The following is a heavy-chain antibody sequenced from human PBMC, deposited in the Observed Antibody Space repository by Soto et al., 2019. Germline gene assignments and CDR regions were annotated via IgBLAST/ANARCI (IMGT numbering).Heavy chain of an antibody. CDR2: IYYSGST. J-gene: IGHJ4*02. V-gene: IGHV4-31*03. CDR1: GASISSGGYY. D-gene: IGHD3-22*01. CDR3: ASGRLLGGVFDY. Sequence: QVQLQESGPGLLKPSQTLSLTCTVSGASISSGGYYWSWIRQHPGKGLEWIGYIYYSGSTYYNPSHKSRVTITVDTSKNQFALKLSSVTAADTAVYYCASGRLLGGVFDYWGQGTLVTVSS.